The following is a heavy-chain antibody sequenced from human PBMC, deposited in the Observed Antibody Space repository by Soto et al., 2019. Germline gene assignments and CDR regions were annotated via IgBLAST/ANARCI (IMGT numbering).Heavy chain of an antibody. Sequence: GGSLRLSCAASGFTFSSYAMSWVRQAPGKGLEWVSAISGSGGSTYYADSVKGRFTVSRDNSKNTLYLQMNSLRAEDTAVYYCAKAYYDILTGPAYWGQGTLVTVSS. J-gene: IGHJ4*02. V-gene: IGHV3-23*01. CDR2: ISGSGGST. CDR1: GFTFSSYA. D-gene: IGHD3-9*01. CDR3: AKAYYDILTGPAY.